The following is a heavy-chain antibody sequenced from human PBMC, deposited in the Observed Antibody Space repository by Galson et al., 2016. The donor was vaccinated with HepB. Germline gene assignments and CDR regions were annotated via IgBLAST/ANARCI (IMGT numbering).Heavy chain of an antibody. CDR1: GFSFSSYS. CDR2: ISSGRSSM. J-gene: IGHJ3*02. V-gene: IGHV3-48*04. CDR3: ARDPAFDI. Sequence: SLRLSCAASGFSFSSYSMNWVRQAPGKGLEWVSYISSGRSSMYYADSVKGRFTVSRDNAQNTLYLQMNSLRAEDTAVYSCARDPAFDIWGQGTMVTVSS.